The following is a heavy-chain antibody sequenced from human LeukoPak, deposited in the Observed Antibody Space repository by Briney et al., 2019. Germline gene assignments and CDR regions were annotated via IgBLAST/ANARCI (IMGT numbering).Heavy chain of an antibody. Sequence: SQTLSLICTVSGGSISSGSYYWSWIRQPAGKGLEWIGRIYTSGSTNYNPSLKSRVTISVDTSKNQFSLKLSSVTAADTAVYYCARGPGVRWFDYWGQGTLVTVSS. D-gene: IGHD1-14*01. J-gene: IGHJ4*02. CDR1: GGSISSGSYY. V-gene: IGHV4-61*02. CDR3: ARGPGVRWFDY. CDR2: IYTSGST.